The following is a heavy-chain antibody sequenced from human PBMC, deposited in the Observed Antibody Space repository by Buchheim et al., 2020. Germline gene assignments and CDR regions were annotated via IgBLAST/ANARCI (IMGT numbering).Heavy chain of an antibody. CDR3: ARDRRRGYSYGYYFDY. CDR1: GFTFSSYW. J-gene: IGHJ4*02. D-gene: IGHD5-18*01. Sequence: EVQLVESGGGLVQPGGSLRLSCAASGFTFSSYWMSWVRQAPGKGLEWVANIKQDGSEKYYVDSVKGRFTISRDNAKNSLSLQMNSLRAEDTAVYYCARDRRRGYSYGYYFDYWGQGTL. CDR2: IKQDGSEK. V-gene: IGHV3-7*01.